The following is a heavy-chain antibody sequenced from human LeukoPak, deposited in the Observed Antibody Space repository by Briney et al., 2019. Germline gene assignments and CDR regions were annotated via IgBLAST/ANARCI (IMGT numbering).Heavy chain of an antibody. CDR3: ARHGNIVVLPATSKAFDI. D-gene: IGHD2-2*01. V-gene: IGHV4-39*01. CDR2: IYYSGDT. CDR1: GFTFSSYSMN. Sequence: GSLRLSCAASGFTFSSYSMNWVRQPPGKGLEWIGSIYYSGDTYYNPSLKSRVTTSVDTSKSQFSLRLSSVTAADTAVYYCARHGNIVVLPATSKAFDIWGQGTMVTVSS. J-gene: IGHJ3*02.